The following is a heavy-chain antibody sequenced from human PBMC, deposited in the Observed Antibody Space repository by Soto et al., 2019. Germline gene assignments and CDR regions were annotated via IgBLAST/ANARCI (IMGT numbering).Heavy chain of an antibody. CDR1: GGSISSYY. J-gene: IGHJ4*02. CDR3: AREYSRPYYFDY. CDR2: VFDSGST. Sequence: SETLSLTCTVSGGSISSYYWSWIRQPPGKGLEWIGYVFDSGSTNYNPSLKSRVTLSVDTSKNQFSLKLNSVTAADTAVYYCAREYSRPYYFDYWGQGTLVTVS. D-gene: IGHD2-21*01. V-gene: IGHV4-59*01.